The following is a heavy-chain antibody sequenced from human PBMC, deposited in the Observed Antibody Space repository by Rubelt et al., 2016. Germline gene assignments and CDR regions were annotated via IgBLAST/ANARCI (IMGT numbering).Heavy chain of an antibody. D-gene: IGHD6-13*01. CDR2: ISHRGST. CDR3: GLAPPSHGRRYGMDV. J-gene: IGHJ6*02. V-gene: IGHV4-34*01. CDR1: GGSFSDYY. Sequence: QVQLQQWGAGLLKPSETLSLTCAVYGGSFSDYYWNWIRQPPGKGLEWIGEISHRGSTNYNPSLKSRVTLSVDTFKNQFSLKLTSVTAADTAVYYCGLAPPSHGRRYGMDVWGQGTTVTVSS.